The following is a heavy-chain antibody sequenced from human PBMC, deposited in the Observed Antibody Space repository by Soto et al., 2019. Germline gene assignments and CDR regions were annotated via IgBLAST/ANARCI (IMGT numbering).Heavy chain of an antibody. J-gene: IGHJ3*02. CDR1: GFTFSNAW. Sequence: GGSLRLSCAASGFTFSNAWMSWVRQAPGKGLEWVGRIKSKTDGGTTDYAAPVKGRFTISRDDSKNTLYLQMNSLKTEDTAVYYCTTDGGYNWNDVFAFGICGQGTMVTVS. CDR2: IKSKTDGGTT. D-gene: IGHD1-20*01. CDR3: TTDGGYNWNDVFAFGI. V-gene: IGHV3-15*01.